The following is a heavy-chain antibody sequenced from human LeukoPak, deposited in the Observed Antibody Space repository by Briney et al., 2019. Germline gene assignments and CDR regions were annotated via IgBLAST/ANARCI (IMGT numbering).Heavy chain of an antibody. CDR2: IYHSGTT. V-gene: IGHV4-4*02. J-gene: IGHJ5*02. D-gene: IGHD2-15*01. CDR1: NGSISNTNW. CDR3: VRVVVVSATLKDWFDP. Sequence: SETLSLTCAVSNGSISNTNWWSWVRQSPGKGLEYIGEIYHSGTTNYNPSLKSRVTISLDKSKNHFSLKLTSVTAADTAVYYCVRVVVVSATLKDWFDPWGQGILVTVSS.